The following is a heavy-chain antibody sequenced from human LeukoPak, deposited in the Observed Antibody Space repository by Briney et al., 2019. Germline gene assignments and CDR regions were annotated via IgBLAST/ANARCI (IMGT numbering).Heavy chain of an antibody. CDR3: AREGYSSSWLYYFDY. CDR1: GFTFSSYA. V-gene: IGHV3-30*04. J-gene: IGHJ4*02. CDR2: ISYDGSNK. Sequence: PGGSLRLSCAASGFTFSSYAMHWVRQAPGKGLEWVAVISYDGSNKYYADSVKGRFTISRDNSKNTLYLQMNSLGAEDTAVYYCAREGYSSSWLYYFDYWGQGTLVTVSS. D-gene: IGHD6-13*01.